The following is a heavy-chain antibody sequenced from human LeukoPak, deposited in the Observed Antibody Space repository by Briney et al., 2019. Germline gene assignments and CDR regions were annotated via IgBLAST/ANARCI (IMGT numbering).Heavy chain of an antibody. CDR1: SYTFTIYG. CDR2: ISAHNGHT. V-gene: IGHV1-18*01. Sequence: GASVKVSRKASSYTFTIYGISWVRPAPGQGLAWMGWISAHNGHTNYAQKVQGRLTMTTDTSTSTAYMELRSLISDDTAVYYCARDYYDSSGRFDYWGQGTLVTVSS. D-gene: IGHD3-22*01. CDR3: ARDYYDSSGRFDY. J-gene: IGHJ4*02.